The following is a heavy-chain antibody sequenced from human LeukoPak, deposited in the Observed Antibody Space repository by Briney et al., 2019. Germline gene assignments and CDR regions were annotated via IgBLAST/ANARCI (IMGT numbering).Heavy chain of an antibody. CDR3: TKSLGVKRGCYCIYV. J-gene: IGHJ6*02. D-gene: IGHD2-21*01. Sequence: GGSLTLSCAASGFTFSNACVSWVRQAPGKGLEWVGRIKSKTDGGTTDYAAPVKGRFTISRKDSKNTMYLQMNRLKTEDTAVYYCTKSLGVKRGCYCIYVWGQGTTVTVSS. CDR2: IKSKTDGGTT. V-gene: IGHV3-15*01. CDR1: GFTFSNAC.